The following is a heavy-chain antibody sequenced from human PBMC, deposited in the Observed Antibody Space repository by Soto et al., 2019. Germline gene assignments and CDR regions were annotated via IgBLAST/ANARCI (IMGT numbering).Heavy chain of an antibody. Sequence: QVQLVESGGGVVQPGRSLRLSCAASGFTFSSYGMHWVRQAPGKGLEWVAVIWYDGSNKYYADSVKGRFTISRDNSKNTLYLQMNSLRAKDTAVYYCASAQPYSSSSYFDYWGQGTLVTVSS. CDR2: IWYDGSNK. CDR3: ASAQPYSSSSYFDY. J-gene: IGHJ4*02. V-gene: IGHV3-33*01. D-gene: IGHD6-13*01. CDR1: GFTFSSYG.